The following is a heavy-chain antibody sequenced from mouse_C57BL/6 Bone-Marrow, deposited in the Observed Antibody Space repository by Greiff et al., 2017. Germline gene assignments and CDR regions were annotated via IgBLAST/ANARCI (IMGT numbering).Heavy chain of an antibody. CDR2: INPSSGHT. J-gene: IGHJ4*01. CDR1: GYTFTSYT. CDR3: AKPLWLLDAKDY. Sequence: QVQLQQPGAELARPGASVKMSCKASGYTFTSYTMHWVKQRPGQGLEWIGYINPSSGHTKYNQKFKGKATLTADKSSSTAYMQLSSLTSEDSAVYYCAKPLWLLDAKDYWGQGTSVTVSA. V-gene: IGHV1-4*01. D-gene: IGHD2-2*01.